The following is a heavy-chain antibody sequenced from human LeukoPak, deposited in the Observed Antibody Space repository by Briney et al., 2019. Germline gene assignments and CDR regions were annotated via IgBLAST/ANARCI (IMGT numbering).Heavy chain of an antibody. J-gene: IGHJ4*02. Sequence: GGSLRLSCAASGFTFSDYYMSWIRQAPGKGLGWVSYISSSGSTIYYADSVKGRFTISRDNAKNSLYLQMNSLRAEDTAVYYCARGLASWIQLWSASDYWGQGTLVTVSS. CDR2: ISSSGSTI. D-gene: IGHD5-18*01. CDR1: GFTFSDYY. CDR3: ARGLASWIQLWSASDY. V-gene: IGHV3-11*01.